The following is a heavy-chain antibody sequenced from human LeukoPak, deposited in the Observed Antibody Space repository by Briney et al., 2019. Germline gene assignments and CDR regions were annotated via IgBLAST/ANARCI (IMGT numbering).Heavy chain of an antibody. CDR1: GFTFSSYA. V-gene: IGHV3-21*01. D-gene: IGHD5-18*01. Sequence: PGGSLRLSCAASGFTFSSYAMHWVRQAPGKGLEWVSSISSSSSYIYYADSVKGRFTISRDNAKNSLYLQMNSLRAEDTAVYYCARPDTAMVRGYYFDYWGQGTLVTVSS. J-gene: IGHJ4*02. CDR2: ISSSSSYI. CDR3: ARPDTAMVRGYYFDY.